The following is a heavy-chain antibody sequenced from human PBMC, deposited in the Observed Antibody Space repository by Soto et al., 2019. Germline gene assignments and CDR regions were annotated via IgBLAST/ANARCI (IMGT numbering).Heavy chain of an antibody. V-gene: IGHV1-18*04. CDR1: GYSFTSYG. J-gene: IGHJ4*02. CDR2: ITAENGNT. CDR3: ARVVLEWLPTSGFDY. Sequence: QIPLVQSGAEVKKPGASVKVSCKASGYSFTSYGITWVRQAPGQGPEWLGWITAENGNTNYAQKFQGRGTMTTDTSTNTAYMELRGLRSHDTAVYYCARVVLEWLPTSGFDYWGQGTLVTVSS. D-gene: IGHD3-3*01.